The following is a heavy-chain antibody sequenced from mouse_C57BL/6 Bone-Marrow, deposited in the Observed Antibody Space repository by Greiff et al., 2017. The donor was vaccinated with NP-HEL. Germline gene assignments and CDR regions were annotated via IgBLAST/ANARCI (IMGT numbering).Heavy chain of an antibody. Sequence: QVQLQQPRAELVKPGASVKLSCKASGYTFTSYWMHWVKQRPGQGLEWIGMIHPNSGSTNYNEKFKSKATLTVDKSSSTAYMQLSSLTSEDSAVYYCARRGGAYAMDYWGQGTSVTVSS. V-gene: IGHV1-64*01. CDR2: IHPNSGST. CDR3: ARRGGAYAMDY. CDR1: GYTFTSYW. J-gene: IGHJ4*01.